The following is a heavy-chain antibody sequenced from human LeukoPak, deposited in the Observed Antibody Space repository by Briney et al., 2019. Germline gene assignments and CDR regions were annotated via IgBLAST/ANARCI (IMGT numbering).Heavy chain of an antibody. Sequence: GGSLRLSCAASGFSFISYGMHWVRQAPGKGLEWVGVISDDGRNKKYADSVKGRFTISRDNSKDTLYLQMNSLRDEDAAVYYCAKRPSDYGDYVTYFDYWGQGTLVTVSS. CDR2: ISDDGRNK. CDR3: AKRPSDYGDYVTYFDY. CDR1: GFSFISYG. V-gene: IGHV3-30*18. D-gene: IGHD4-17*01. J-gene: IGHJ4*02.